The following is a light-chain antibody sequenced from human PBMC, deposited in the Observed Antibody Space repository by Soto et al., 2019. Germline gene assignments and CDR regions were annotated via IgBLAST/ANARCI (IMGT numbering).Light chain of an antibody. J-gene: IGKJ4*01. Sequence: EIVMTQSPATLSLSPGERATLSCRASQSINSNLAWYQQKPGQAPRLFIFRASSRATGLPARFSASGSGTDFNLTISSLQSEDFAVYYFQQYNNWPRATFGGGTKVDSK. CDR1: QSINSN. V-gene: IGKV3-15*01. CDR2: RAS. CDR3: QQYNNWPRAT.